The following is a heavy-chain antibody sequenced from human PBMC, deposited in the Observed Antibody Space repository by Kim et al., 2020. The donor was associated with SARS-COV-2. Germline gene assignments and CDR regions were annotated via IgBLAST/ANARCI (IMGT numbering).Heavy chain of an antibody. CDR1: GFTFSSYA. V-gene: IGHV3-23*01. CDR2: ISGSGGST. Sequence: GGSLRLSCAASGFTFSSYAMSWVRQAPGKGLEWVSAISGSGGSTYYADSVKGRFTISRDNSKNTLYLQMNSLRAEDTAVYYCAKGLGYGDYGSVGMDVWGQGTTVTVSS. CDR3: AKGLGYGDYGSVGMDV. D-gene: IGHD4-17*01. J-gene: IGHJ6*02.